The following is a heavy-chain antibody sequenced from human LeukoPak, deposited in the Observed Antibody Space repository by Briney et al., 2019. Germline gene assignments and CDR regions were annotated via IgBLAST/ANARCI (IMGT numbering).Heavy chain of an antibody. J-gene: IGHJ4*02. CDR1: GFTFSNYA. D-gene: IGHD4/OR15-4a*01. Sequence: GGSLRLSCAGSGFTFSNYAMSWVRQAPGRGLEWVSAICKSGGSTYYADSVRGRFTISRDNSKNTLFLQMNSLRAEDTAVYYCARRAGAYSHPYDYWGQGTLVTVSS. CDR2: ICKSGGST. V-gene: IGHV3-23*01. CDR3: ARRAGAYSHPYDY.